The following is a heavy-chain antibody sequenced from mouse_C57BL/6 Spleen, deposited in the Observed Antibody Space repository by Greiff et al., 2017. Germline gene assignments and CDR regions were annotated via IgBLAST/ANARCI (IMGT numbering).Heavy chain of an antibody. Sequence: VQLKESGAELVKPGASVKLSCTASGFNIKDYYMHWVKQRTEQGLEWIGRIDPEDGETKYAPNFQGKATITADTSSNTAYLQLSSLTSEDTAVYYCARDHYWYFDVWGTGTTVTVAS. CDR2: IDPEDGET. V-gene: IGHV14-2*01. CDR1: GFNIKDYY. J-gene: IGHJ1*03. CDR3: ARDHYWYFDV.